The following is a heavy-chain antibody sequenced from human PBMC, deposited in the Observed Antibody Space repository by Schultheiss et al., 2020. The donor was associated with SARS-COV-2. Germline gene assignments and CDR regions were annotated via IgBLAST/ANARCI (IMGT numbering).Heavy chain of an antibody. CDR3: ASSTYYYDSSGYYPTYYYYGMDV. CDR1: GGSISSYY. J-gene: IGHJ6*02. Sequence: SQTLSLTCAVYGGSISSYYWSWIRQPAGKGLEWIGRIYTSGSTNYNPSLKSRVTMSVDTSKNQFSLKLSSVTAADTAVYYCASSTYYYDSSGYYPTYYYYGMDVWGQGTTVTFSS. D-gene: IGHD3-22*01. CDR2: IYTSGST. V-gene: IGHV4-59*10.